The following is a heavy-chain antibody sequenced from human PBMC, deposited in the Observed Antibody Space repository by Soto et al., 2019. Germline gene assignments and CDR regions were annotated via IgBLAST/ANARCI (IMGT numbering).Heavy chain of an antibody. CDR2: INHSGST. D-gene: IGHD6-6*01. V-gene: IGHV4-34*01. CDR3: ASLYSSSVDFDY. CDR1: GGSLSGYY. Sequence: PSETLSLTCAVYGGSLSGYYWSWIRQPPGKGLEWIGEINHSGSTNYNPSLKSRVTISVDTSKNQFSLKLSSVTAADTAVYYCASLYSSSVDFDYWGQGALVTVSS. J-gene: IGHJ4*02.